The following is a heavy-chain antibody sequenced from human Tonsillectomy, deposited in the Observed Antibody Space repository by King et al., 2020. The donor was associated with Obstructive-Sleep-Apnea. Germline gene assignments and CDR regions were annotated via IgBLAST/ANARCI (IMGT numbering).Heavy chain of an antibody. J-gene: IGHJ4*02. CDR2: IDLSDSYP. Sequence: VQLVESGAEVKKPGESLRISCKGSGYSFTSYWISGVRQMPGKGLECRGRIDLSDSYPNYSPSFQGHVTISADKSISTAYLQWSSLKASDTAMYYCARGALYCSSTSCPRFDSWGQGTLVTVSS. D-gene: IGHD2-2*01. CDR1: GYSFTSYW. V-gene: IGHV5-10-1*03. CDR3: ARGALYCSSTSCPRFDS.